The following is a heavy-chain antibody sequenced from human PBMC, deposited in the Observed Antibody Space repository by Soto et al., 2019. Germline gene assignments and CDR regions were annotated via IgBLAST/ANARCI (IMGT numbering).Heavy chain of an antibody. CDR2: IYSGGGT. CDR1: GLTVSSNY. J-gene: IGHJ6*02. V-gene: IGHV3-53*01. D-gene: IGHD3-22*01. CDR3: AREGYHDTSGLDV. Sequence: GGSLRLSCTASGLTVSSNYMSWVRQAPGKGLEWVSVIYSGGGTYYADSVKGRFTISRDISRNTLYLEINFLRAEDTAVYYCAREGYHDTSGLDVWGQGTTVTVSS.